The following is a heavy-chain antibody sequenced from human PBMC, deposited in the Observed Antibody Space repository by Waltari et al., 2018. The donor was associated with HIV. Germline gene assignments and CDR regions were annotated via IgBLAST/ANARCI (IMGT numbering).Heavy chain of an antibody. CDR3: ARVLSSGYYYGPLDY. CDR2: VSSTGGT. V-gene: IGHV4-4*07. D-gene: IGHD3-22*01. Sequence: GQLQDSGPGLVKSSATLSLNCTVANSSVSSYYWSWIRQPPGKGREWIGRVSSTGGTNYNPSAKSRVTMVRDTTKNQFYLELSSVTAAETAVYDCARVLSSGYYYGPLDYWGQGTLVTVSS. J-gene: IGHJ4*02. CDR1: NSSVSSYY.